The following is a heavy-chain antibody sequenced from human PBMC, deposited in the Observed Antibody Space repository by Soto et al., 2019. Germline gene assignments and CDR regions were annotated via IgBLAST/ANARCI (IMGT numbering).Heavy chain of an antibody. CDR3: ARSRSSSWYTNWFDP. D-gene: IGHD6-13*01. CDR2: IYYSGST. V-gene: IGHV4-59*12. J-gene: IGHJ5*02. Sequence: PSETLSLTCTVSGGSISSYYWSWIRQPPGKGLEWIGYIYYSGSTNYNPSLKSRVTISVDTSKNQFSLKLSSVTAADTAVYYCARSRSSSWYTNWFDPWGQGTLVTVSS. CDR1: GGSISSYY.